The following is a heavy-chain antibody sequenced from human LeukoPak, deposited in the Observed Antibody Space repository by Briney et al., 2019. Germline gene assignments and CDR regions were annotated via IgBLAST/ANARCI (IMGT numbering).Heavy chain of an antibody. Sequence: GSLRLSCAASGFSFSGYGMHWVRQAPGKGLEWVAVISYDGSKKYYADSVKGRFTISRDNSKNTQYLEMNSLKAEDTAVYYCARVRAPHYYDYWGPGTLVTVSS. CDR1: GFSFSGYG. CDR3: ARVRAPHYYDY. V-gene: IGHV3-30-3*01. CDR2: ISYDGSKK. J-gene: IGHJ4*02.